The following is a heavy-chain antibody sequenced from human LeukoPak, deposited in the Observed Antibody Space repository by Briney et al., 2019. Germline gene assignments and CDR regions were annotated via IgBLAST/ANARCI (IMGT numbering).Heavy chain of an antibody. CDR1: GFTFSSYA. CDR2: ISSSGSTI. D-gene: IGHD3-10*02. J-gene: IGHJ6*04. V-gene: IGHV3-48*03. CDR3: AELGITMIGGV. Sequence: GGSLRLSCAASGFTFSSYAMHWVRQAPGKGLEWVSYISSSGSTIYYADSMKGRFTISRDNAKNSLYLQMNSLRAEDTAVYYCAELGITMIGGVWGKGTTVTISS.